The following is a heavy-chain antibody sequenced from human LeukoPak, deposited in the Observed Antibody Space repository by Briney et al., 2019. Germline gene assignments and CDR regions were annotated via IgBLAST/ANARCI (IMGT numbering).Heavy chain of an antibody. V-gene: IGHV1-46*01. D-gene: IGHD7-27*01. CDR3: ARYSWGDSRSYFYFDP. CDR1: GYAVTTYY. CDR2: INPSCGRT. J-gene: IGHJ5*02. Sequence: ASVKVSFKSSGYAVTTYYIHWVRQAPAQGLGWMGAINPSCGRTTYAQKFQDRGTITRDTSTSTVSMELSSLISEDTAAYYFARYSWGDSRSYFYFDPWGQGTLVTVSS.